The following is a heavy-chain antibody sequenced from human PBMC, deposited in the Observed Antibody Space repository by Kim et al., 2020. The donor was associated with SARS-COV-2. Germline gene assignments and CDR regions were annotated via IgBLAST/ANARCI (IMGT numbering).Heavy chain of an antibody. J-gene: IGHJ3*02. V-gene: IGHV4-59*08. CDR2: IYYSGST. Sequence: SETLSLTCTVSGGSISSYYWSWIRQPPGKGLEWIGYIYYSGSTNYNPSLKSRVPISVDTSKNQFSLKLSSGTAADTAVYYCARPRDYGDYSAFDIWGQGT. D-gene: IGHD4-17*01. CDR3: ARPRDYGDYSAFDI. CDR1: GGSISSYY.